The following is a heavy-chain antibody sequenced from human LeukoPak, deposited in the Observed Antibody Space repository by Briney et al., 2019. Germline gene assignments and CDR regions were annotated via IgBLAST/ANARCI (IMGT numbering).Heavy chain of an antibody. V-gene: IGHV3-33*01. CDR1: GFTFSSYG. CDR2: IWYDGSNK. D-gene: IGHD6-19*01. Sequence: GGSLRLSCAASGFTFSSYGMHWVRQAPGKGLEWVAVIWYDGSNKYYADSVKGRFTISRDNSKNTLYLQMNSLRAEDTAVYYCARDLTKYSSGWYDLGYWGQGTLVTVSS. CDR3: ARDLTKYSSGWYDLGY. J-gene: IGHJ4*02.